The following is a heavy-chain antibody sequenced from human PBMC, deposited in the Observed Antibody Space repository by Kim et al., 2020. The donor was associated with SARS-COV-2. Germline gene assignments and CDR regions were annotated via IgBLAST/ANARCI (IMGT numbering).Heavy chain of an antibody. CDR1: GFIFSHYW. D-gene: IGHD3-9*01. Sequence: GGSLRLSCEGSGFIFSHYWMHWVRQAPGKGPVWVSRIRDDGSFTGYADSVKGRFTISRDNAKNTLYLQMNSLRAEDTAVYYCAHFGFDWLLYLWGQGTLVTVSS. J-gene: IGHJ4*02. V-gene: IGHV3-74*01. CDR3: AHFGFDWLLYL. CDR2: IRDDGSFT.